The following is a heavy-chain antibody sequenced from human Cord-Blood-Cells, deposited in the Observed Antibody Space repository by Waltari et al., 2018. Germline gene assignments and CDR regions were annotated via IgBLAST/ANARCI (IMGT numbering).Heavy chain of an antibody. D-gene: IGHD7-27*01. CDR1: GFTFSSYA. CDR3: ARDNWGSGRAFDI. V-gene: IGHV3-30-3*01. J-gene: IGHJ3*02. Sequence: QVQLVESGGGVVQPGRSLRLPCAASGFTFSSYAMHWVRQAPGKGLEWVAVISYDGSNKYYADSVKGRFTISRDNSKNTLYLQMNSLRAEDTAVYYCARDNWGSGRAFDIWGQGTMVTVSS. CDR2: ISYDGSNK.